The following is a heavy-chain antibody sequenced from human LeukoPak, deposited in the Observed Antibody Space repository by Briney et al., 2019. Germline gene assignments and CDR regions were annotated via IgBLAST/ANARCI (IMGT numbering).Heavy chain of an antibody. CDR2: NYDRTNYYT. CDR3: ARDKDYSIDH. D-gene: IGHD4-11*01. CDR1: GDSVSSYSAG. J-gene: IGHJ4*02. Sequence: SQTLSLTCAISGDSVSSYSAGWICLSPCPWRGFEGQVSNYDRTNYYTDYAVSVTSRITINPDTSKNPFSLQLNSLTPEDTAVYYGARDKDYSIDHWGQGTLVTVSS. V-gene: IGHV6-1*01.